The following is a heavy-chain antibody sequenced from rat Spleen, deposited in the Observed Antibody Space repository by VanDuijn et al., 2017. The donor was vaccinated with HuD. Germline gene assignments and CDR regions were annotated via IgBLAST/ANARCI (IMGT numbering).Heavy chain of an antibody. Sequence: EVQLVESGGGLVQPGNSLKLSCAASGFTFSDYAMAWVRQSPKKGLEWVASITNTGGSTYYPDSVKGRFTISRDNAESTLYLQMNSLRSEDTATYYCTRTTTMAAMDAWGQGASVTVSS. CDR1: GFTFSDYA. CDR2: ITNTGGST. V-gene: IGHV5S23*01. CDR3: TRTTTMAAMDA. J-gene: IGHJ4*01. D-gene: IGHD1-3*01.